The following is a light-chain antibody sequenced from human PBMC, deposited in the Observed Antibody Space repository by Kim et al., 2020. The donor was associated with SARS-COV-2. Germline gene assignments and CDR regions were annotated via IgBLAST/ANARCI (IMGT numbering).Light chain of an antibody. J-gene: IGKJ2*02. CDR2: KAS. CDR3: QKYKSYPWT. V-gene: IGKV1-5*03. CDR1: RNIATW. Sequence: DIQMTQSPSTLSASIGDRVTITCRASRNIATWVAWYQQKPGEAPRLLIYKASNLKSGVPSRFSGSGSGTEFTLTTDSLQADDLATYYCQKYKSYPWTFGQGTKLE.